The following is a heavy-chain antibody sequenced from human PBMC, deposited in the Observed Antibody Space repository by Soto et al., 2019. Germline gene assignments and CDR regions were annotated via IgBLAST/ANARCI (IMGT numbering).Heavy chain of an antibody. CDR2: IYYSGST. J-gene: IGHJ6*02. CDR1: GGSVSSGSYY. V-gene: IGHV4-61*01. D-gene: IGHD2-21*02. CDR3: ARDREAGGGYFDSYYYGMDV. Sequence: PSETLSLTCTVSGGSVSSGSYYWSWIGQPPGKGLEWIGYIYYSGSTNYNPSLKSRVTISVDTSKNQFSLKLSSVTAADTAVYYCARDREAGGGYFDSYYYGMDVWGQGTTVTAP.